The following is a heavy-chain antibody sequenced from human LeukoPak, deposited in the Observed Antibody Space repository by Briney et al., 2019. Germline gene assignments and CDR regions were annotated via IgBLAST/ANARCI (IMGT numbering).Heavy chain of an antibody. J-gene: IGHJ3*01. D-gene: IGHD1-1*01. CDR1: GFTFSSYA. CDR2: ISGSGGST. V-gene: IGHV3-23*01. CDR3: TKYPTSTDIIQEDPFDL. Sequence: GGSLRLSCAASGFTFSSYAMSWVRQAPGKGLEWVSAISGSGGSTYYADSVKGRFTISRDNSNNTLYLQMNSLRAEDTAVYYCTKYPTSTDIIQEDPFDLWGQGTMVTASS.